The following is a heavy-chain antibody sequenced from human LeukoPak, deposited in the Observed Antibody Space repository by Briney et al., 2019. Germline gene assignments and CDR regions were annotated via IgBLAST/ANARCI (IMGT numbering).Heavy chain of an antibody. Sequence: GGSLRLSCAASGFTFSSYAMSWVRQAPGKGLEWVSAISGSGGSTYYADSVKGRFTISRDNSKNTLYLQMNSLRAEDTAVYYCAKDLGSYYYGSGSYYIDFDYWGQGTLVTVSS. CDR2: ISGSGGST. J-gene: IGHJ4*02. D-gene: IGHD3-10*01. CDR3: AKDLGSYYYGSGSYYIDFDY. CDR1: GFTFSSYA. V-gene: IGHV3-23*01.